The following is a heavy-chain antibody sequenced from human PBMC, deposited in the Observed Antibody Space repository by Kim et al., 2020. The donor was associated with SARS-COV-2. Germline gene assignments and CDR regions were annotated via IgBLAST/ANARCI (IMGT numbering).Heavy chain of an antibody. V-gene: IGHV3-30-3*01. Sequence: GGSLRLSCATSGFTFSSNTIHWVRQAPGKGLEWVALISNDGSTKYFADSVKGRFTISRVSSRNTLYLQMNSLRAEDTAVYYCARNRGSSSSYYYAMDVWGPGTTVTVSS. CDR3: ARNRGSSSSYYYAMDV. CDR1: GFTFSSNT. CDR2: ISNDGSTK. D-gene: IGHD6-13*01. J-gene: IGHJ6*02.